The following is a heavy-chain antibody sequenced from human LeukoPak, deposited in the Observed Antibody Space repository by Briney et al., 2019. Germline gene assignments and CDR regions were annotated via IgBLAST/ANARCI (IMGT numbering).Heavy chain of an antibody. V-gene: IGHV3-20*04. D-gene: IGHD3-16*01. Sequence: GGSLRLSCAASGFTFDDYTMSWVRQAPGKGLEWVSGINWNGGSTGYADSVKGRFTISRDNSKNTLYVQMNSLRVDDTAVYYCAKAPRFGDHAAEYFYYYMDVWGKGTTVTVSS. CDR2: INWNGGST. J-gene: IGHJ6*03. CDR3: AKAPRFGDHAAEYFYYYMDV. CDR1: GFTFDDYT.